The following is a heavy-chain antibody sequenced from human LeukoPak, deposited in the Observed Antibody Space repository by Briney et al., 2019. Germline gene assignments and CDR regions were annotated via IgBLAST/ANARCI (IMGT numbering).Heavy chain of an antibody. CDR2: IYYSGSA. J-gene: IGHJ4*02. CDR1: GGSISSSTYY. CDR3: ARHSRGPAAGPAFDY. D-gene: IGHD6-13*01. V-gene: IGHV4-39*01. Sequence: SETLSLTCTVSGGSISSSTYYWGWIRQPPGKGLEWIGSIYYSGSAYYNPSLKSRVTISVDTSKNQFSLSSVTAADTAVYYCARHSRGPAAGPAFDYWGQGTLVTVSS.